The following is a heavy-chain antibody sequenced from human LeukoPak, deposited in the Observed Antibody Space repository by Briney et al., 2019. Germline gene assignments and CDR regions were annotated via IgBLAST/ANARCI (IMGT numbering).Heavy chain of an antibody. V-gene: IGHV3-30*03. D-gene: IGHD3-22*01. CDR1: GFTFSSYG. CDR2: ISYDGSNK. CDR3: ARVGYYDSSGSYHALCDY. Sequence: GGSLRLSCAASGFTFSSYGMHWVRQAPGKGLEWVAVISYDGSNKYYADSVKGRFTISRDNAKNSLYLQMNSLRAEDTAFYYCARVGYYDSSGSYHALCDYWGQGTLVTVSS. J-gene: IGHJ4*02.